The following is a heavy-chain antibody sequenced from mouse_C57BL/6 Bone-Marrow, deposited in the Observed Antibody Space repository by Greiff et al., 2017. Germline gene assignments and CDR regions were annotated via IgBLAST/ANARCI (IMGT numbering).Heavy chain of an antibody. D-gene: IGHD1-1*01. CDR2: INPNNGGT. V-gene: IGHV1-26*01. J-gene: IGHJ4*01. CDR3: ARLTSTVVARGYAMDY. CDR1: GYTFTDYY. Sequence: VQLKESGPELVKPGASVKISCKASGYTFTDYYMNWVKQSHGKSLEWIGDINPNNGGTSYNQKFKGKATLTVDKSSSTAYMELRSLTSEDSAVYYCARLTSTVVARGYAMDYWGQGTSVTVSS.